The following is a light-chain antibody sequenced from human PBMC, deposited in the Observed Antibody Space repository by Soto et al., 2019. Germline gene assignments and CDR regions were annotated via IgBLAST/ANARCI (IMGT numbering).Light chain of an antibody. CDR2: AAS. V-gene: IGKV1-39*01. CDR3: QQTYSTPPT. J-gene: IGKJ1*01. Sequence: DIQVTQSPSSLSSSVGDRVTITCRASENVDRYVNWYQQIPGRAPSLLISAASTLQSGVPSRFRGSVSVTSFTLTIDSLQPEDFAVYYCQQTYSTPPTFGQGTKVEVK. CDR1: ENVDRY.